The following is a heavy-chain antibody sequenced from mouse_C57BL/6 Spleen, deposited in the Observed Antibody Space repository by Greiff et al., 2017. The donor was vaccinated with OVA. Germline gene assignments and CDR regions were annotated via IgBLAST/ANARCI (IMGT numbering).Heavy chain of an antibody. Sequence: VQLQQSGPELVKPGASVKISCKASGYAFSSSWMNWVKQRPGKGLEWIGRIYPGDGDTNYNGKFKGKATLTADKSSSTAYMQLSSLTSEDYAVDFCARGGTVVAYYYAMDYWGQGTSVTVSS. J-gene: IGHJ4*01. V-gene: IGHV1-82*01. D-gene: IGHD1-1*01. CDR3: ARGGTVVAYYYAMDY. CDR1: GYAFSSSW. CDR2: IYPGDGDT.